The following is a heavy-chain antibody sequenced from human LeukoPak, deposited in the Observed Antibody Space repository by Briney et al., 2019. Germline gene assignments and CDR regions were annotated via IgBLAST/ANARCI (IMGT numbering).Heavy chain of an antibody. V-gene: IGHV4-59*12. CDR2: IYYSGST. CDR3: ARDLGLGDGYNFIDY. Sequence: PSETLSLTCTVSGGSISSYYWSWIRQPPGKGLEWIGYIYYSGSTNYNPSLKSRVTISVDTSKNQFSLKLSSVTAADTAVYYCARDLGLGDGYNFIDYWGQGTLVTVSS. CDR1: GGSISSYY. J-gene: IGHJ4*02. D-gene: IGHD5-24*01.